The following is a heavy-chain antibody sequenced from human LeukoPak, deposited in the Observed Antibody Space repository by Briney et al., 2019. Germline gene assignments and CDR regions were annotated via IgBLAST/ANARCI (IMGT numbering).Heavy chain of an antibody. CDR2: ISAYNGNT. D-gene: IGHD3-10*01. J-gene: IGHJ5*02. V-gene: IGHV1-18*04. CDR3: ARGQSYYGSGSYYKGAWFDP. Sequence: ASVKVSCKASGYTFTSYGISWVRQAPGQGLEWMGWISAYNGNTNYAQKLQGRVTMTTDTSTSTAYMELRSLRSDDTAVYYCARGQSYYGSGSYYKGAWFDPWGQGTLVTVSS. CDR1: GYTFTSYG.